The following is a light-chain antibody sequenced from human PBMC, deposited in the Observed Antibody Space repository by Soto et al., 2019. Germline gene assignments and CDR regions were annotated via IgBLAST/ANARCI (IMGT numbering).Light chain of an antibody. CDR3: HQSYSTLPFT. CDR1: QSISSY. V-gene: IGKV1-39*01. Sequence: DIQMTQSPSSLSASVGDRVTITCRASQSISSYLNWYQQKPGKAPKLLIYAASSLQSGVPSRFSGSGSGTDFTLTISSLQPEDFAIYYCHQSYSTLPFTFGPGTKVDIK. J-gene: IGKJ3*01. CDR2: AAS.